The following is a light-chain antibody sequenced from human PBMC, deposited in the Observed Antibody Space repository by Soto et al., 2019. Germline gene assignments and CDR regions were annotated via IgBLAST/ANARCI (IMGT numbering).Light chain of an antibody. Sequence: SYELTQPPSVSVAPGQTARITCGGNNIGSKSVHWYQQRPGQAPVVVVYDDSDRPSRIPERFSGSKSGTSATQGITGFQNGDEADYDCGSWDSSLSADVFGTGTKVTVL. V-gene: IGLV3-21*02. CDR1: NIGSKS. CDR3: GSWDSSLSADV. J-gene: IGLJ1*01. CDR2: DDS.